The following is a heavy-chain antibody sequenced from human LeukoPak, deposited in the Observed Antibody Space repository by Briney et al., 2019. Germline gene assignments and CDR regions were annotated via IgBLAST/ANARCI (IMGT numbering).Heavy chain of an antibody. D-gene: IGHD2-15*01. CDR1: GFTFSSYG. Sequence: PGGSLRLSCAASGFTFSSYGMHWVRQAPGKGLEWVAVISYDGSNKYYADSVKGRFTISRDNSKNTLYLQMNSLRAEDTAVYYCAKDPVVVVAATSDYWGQGTLVTVSS. J-gene: IGHJ4*02. CDR2: ISYDGSNK. V-gene: IGHV3-33*05. CDR3: AKDPVVVVAATSDY.